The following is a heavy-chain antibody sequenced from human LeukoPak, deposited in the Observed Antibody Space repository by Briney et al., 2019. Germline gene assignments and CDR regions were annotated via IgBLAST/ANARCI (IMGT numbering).Heavy chain of an antibody. J-gene: IGHJ4*02. Sequence: SETLSLTCAVYGGFFSGYYSSWVRQPPGRGLEWVGEINNSRSTNYNTSLKSRVTISVDTSKNQFSLKLSSVTAEDTAVYYCAKGTRDCTNGVCYGEFDYWGQGTLVTVSS. D-gene: IGHD2-8*01. CDR3: AKGTRDCTNGVCYGEFDY. CDR2: INNSRST. V-gene: IGHV4-34*01. CDR1: GGFFSGYY.